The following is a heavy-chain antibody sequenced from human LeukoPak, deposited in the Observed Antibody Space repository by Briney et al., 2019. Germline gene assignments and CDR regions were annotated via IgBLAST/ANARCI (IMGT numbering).Heavy chain of an antibody. CDR3: ARVWFAAAGTGAFDI. CDR1: GFTFSSYT. J-gene: IGHJ3*02. Sequence: GGSLRLSCAASGFTFSSYTMNWVRQAPGKGLEWVSLISSSSSYIFYADSVKGRFTISRDNAKKSLYLQMNSLRAEDTALYYCARVWFAAAGTGAFDIWGQGTMVTVSS. D-gene: IGHD6-13*01. CDR2: ISSSSSYI. V-gene: IGHV3-21*04.